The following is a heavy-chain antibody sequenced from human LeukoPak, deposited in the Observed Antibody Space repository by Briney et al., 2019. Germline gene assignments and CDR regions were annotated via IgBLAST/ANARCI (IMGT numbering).Heavy chain of an antibody. V-gene: IGHV4-59*12. Sequence: SETLSLTCTVSGGSISSYYWSWIRQPPGKGLEWIGYIFYSGSTNYNPSLKSRVTISVDTSKNQFSLKLSSVTAADTAVYYCAREPPDSSSWYYWFDPWGQGTLVTVSS. CDR2: IFYSGST. CDR1: GGSISSYY. J-gene: IGHJ5*02. D-gene: IGHD6-13*01. CDR3: AREPPDSSSWYYWFDP.